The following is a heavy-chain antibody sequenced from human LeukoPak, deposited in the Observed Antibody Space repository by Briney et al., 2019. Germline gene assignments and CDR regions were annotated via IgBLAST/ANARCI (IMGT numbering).Heavy chain of an antibody. V-gene: IGHV3-66*02. CDR3: ARDRTERGDFWSGYYTGMYYYGMDV. CDR1: GFTFSSYW. D-gene: IGHD3-3*01. Sequence: GGSLRLSCAGSGFTFSSYWMSWVRQAPGKGLEWVSVIYGGGNIYYADSVKGRFTISRDNSKNTLYLQMNSLRAEDTAVYYCARDRTERGDFWSGYYTGMYYYGMDVWGQGTTVTVSS. CDR2: IYGGGNI. J-gene: IGHJ6*02.